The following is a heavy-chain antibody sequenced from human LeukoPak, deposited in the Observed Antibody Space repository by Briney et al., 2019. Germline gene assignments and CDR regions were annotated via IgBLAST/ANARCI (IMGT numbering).Heavy chain of an antibody. CDR1: GYTFTSYA. D-gene: IGHD3-22*01. Sequence: ASVKVSCKASGYTFTSYAMNWVRQAPGQGLEWTGWINTNTGNPTYAQGFTGRSVFSLDTSVSTAYLQISSLKAEDTAVYYCARDDLYDSSGYYYYYYGMDVWGQGTTVTVSS. CDR3: ARDDLYDSSGYYYYYYGMDV. V-gene: IGHV7-4-1*02. J-gene: IGHJ6*02. CDR2: INTNTGNP.